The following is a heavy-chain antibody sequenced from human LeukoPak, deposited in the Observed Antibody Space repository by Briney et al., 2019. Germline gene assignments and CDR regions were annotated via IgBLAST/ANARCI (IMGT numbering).Heavy chain of an antibody. D-gene: IGHD6-13*01. CDR3: ARGSNWYLYY. V-gene: IGHV3-30*03. Sequence: HAGGSLRLSCAASGFTFSSYGMHWVRQAPGKGLEWVAVISYDGSNKGYADSVKGRFTLSRDNAKNTLYLQMNSLRDEDTAVYYCARGSNWYLYYWGQGTLVTVPS. CDR2: ISYDGSNK. CDR1: GFTFSSYG. J-gene: IGHJ4*02.